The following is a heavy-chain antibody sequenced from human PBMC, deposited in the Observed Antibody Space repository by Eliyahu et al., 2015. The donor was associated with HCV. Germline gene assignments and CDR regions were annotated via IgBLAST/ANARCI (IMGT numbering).Heavy chain of an antibody. J-gene: IGHJ6*03. CDR1: GFTXSKAW. CDR3: TTGAPGGFDYYLDV. D-gene: IGHD3-10*01. Sequence: EVQLVESGGGLVKPGGSLRLSCAASGFTXSKAWMSWVRQAPGKGLEWIGXIESKTDGGTTDXAAPVKGRFTXSRDDSKSTLYLQMNSLKTEDTAVYYCTTGAPGGFDYYLDVWGQGTTVTVSS. V-gene: IGHV3-15*04. CDR2: IESKTDGGTT.